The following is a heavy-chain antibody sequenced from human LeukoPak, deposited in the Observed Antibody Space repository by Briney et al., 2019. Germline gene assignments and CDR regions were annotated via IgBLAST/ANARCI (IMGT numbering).Heavy chain of an antibody. V-gene: IGHV5-51*01. CDR3: AVSLRTKMGANYAFDI. D-gene: IGHD1-26*01. CDR1: GYSFTSFW. Sequence: GESLKISCKGSGYSFTSFWIGWVRQMPGKGLEWMGIIYPGDSDTRYSPSFQGQVTISADKSISTAYLQWSSLKASDTAMYYCAVSLRTKMGANYAFDIWGQGTMVTVSS. J-gene: IGHJ3*02. CDR2: IYPGDSDT.